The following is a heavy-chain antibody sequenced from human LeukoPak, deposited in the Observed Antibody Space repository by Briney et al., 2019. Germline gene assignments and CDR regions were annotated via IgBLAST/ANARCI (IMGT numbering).Heavy chain of an antibody. V-gene: IGHV4-59*01. D-gene: IGHD3-10*01. CDR2: IYYSGST. CDR3: ARDYYGSGSYYKRT. J-gene: IGHJ5*02. CDR1: GGSISSYY. Sequence: PSETLSLTCTVSGGSISSYYWSWIRQPPGKGLEWIGYIYYSGSTNYNPSLKSRVTISVDTSKNQLSLKLSSVTAADTAVYYCARDYYGSGSYYKRTWGQGTLVTVSS.